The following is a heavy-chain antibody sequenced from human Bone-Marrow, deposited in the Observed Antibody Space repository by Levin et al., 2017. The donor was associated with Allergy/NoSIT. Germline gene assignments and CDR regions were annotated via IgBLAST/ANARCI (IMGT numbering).Heavy chain of an antibody. D-gene: IGHD2-2*01. CDR2: IYPGDSDT. Sequence: GESLKISCQASGYNFATYWIAWVRQKPGKGLEWMGLIYPGDSDTRYGPSFQGQATISVDKSRNIAYLQWSGLQASDTAIYYCAKTSGPSGPGPSYNVYTSLFDSWGQGTLVTVSS. V-gene: IGHV5-51*01. CDR3: AKTSGPSGPGPSYNVYTSLFDS. J-gene: IGHJ4*02. CDR1: GYNFATYW.